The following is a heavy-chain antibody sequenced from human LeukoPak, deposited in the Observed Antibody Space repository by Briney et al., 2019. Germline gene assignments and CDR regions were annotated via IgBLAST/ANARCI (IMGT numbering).Heavy chain of an antibody. CDR3: ARGPRAAADDY. CDR2: INPSGGST. J-gene: IGHJ4*02. Sequence: ASVKVSCKASGYTFTSYYMHWVRQAPGQGLEWMGIINPSGGSTSYAQKFQGRVTMTRDTSTSTAYMELTNLTSEDTAVYYCARGPRAAADDYWGQGSLVTVSS. V-gene: IGHV1-46*01. D-gene: IGHD6-13*01. CDR1: GYTFTSYY.